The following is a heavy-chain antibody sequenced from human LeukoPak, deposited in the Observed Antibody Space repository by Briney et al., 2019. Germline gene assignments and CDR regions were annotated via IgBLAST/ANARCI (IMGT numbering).Heavy chain of an antibody. CDR2: ISGSGGST. Sequence: GGSLRLSCAASGFTFSSYAMSWVRQAPGKGLEWVSAISGSGGSTYYADSVKGRFTISRDNSKNTLYLQMNSLRAGDTAVYYCAKRVGYYDSSGHFDYWGQGTLVTVSS. D-gene: IGHD3-22*01. CDR3: AKRVGYYDSSGHFDY. J-gene: IGHJ4*02. CDR1: GFTFSSYA. V-gene: IGHV3-23*01.